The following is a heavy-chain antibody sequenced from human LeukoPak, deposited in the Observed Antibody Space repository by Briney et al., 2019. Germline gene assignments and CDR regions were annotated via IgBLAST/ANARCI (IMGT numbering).Heavy chain of an antibody. V-gene: IGHV3-74*01. CDR1: GFTFSSYW. Sequence: GGSLRLSCAASGFTFSSYWMHWVRQAPGKGLVWVSRINTDGSSTSYADSVKGRFTISRDNAKNTLYLQMSSLRAEDTAVYYCARDLVGVVTAWIDYWGQGTLVTVSS. CDR3: ARDLVGVVTAWIDY. D-gene: IGHD2-21*02. CDR2: INTDGSST. J-gene: IGHJ4*02.